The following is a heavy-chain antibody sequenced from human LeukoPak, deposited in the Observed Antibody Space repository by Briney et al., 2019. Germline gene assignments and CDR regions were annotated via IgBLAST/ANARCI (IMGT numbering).Heavy chain of an antibody. D-gene: IGHD6-13*01. CDR1: GFTLGDYA. CDR2: IRSKACGGTT. J-gene: IGHJ6*02. Sequence: GGSLRLSCTAYGFTLGDYAMSWVRQAPGKGLGWVGFIRSKACGGTTEYAASVKGRFTISRDDSKSIAYLQMNSLKTEDTAVYYCTRYRSSSWYNYYGMDVWGQGTTVTVSS. V-gene: IGHV3-49*04. CDR3: TRYRSSSWYNYYGMDV.